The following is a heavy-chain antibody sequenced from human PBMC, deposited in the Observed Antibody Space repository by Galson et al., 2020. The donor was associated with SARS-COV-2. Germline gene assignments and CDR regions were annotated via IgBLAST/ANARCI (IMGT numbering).Heavy chain of an antibody. CDR3: ARETEMATFNYFGY. CDR2: INPNSGGT. CDR1: GYTFTAYY. V-gene: IGHV1-2*04. Sequence: ASVKVSCKTSGYTFTAYYIHWVRQAPGQGLEWMGWINPNSGGTNYAQKFQGWVTMTRDTSISTAYMELSRLKSDDTAVYYCARETEMATFNYFGYWGQGTLVTVSS. D-gene: IGHD5-12*01. J-gene: IGHJ4*02.